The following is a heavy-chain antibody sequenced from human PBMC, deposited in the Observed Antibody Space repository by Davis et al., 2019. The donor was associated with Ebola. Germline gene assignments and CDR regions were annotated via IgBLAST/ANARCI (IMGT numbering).Heavy chain of an antibody. CDR3: ARGVFFFRNAGGLDP. V-gene: IGHV1-18*04. J-gene: IGHJ5*02. CDR1: GYTFTSYY. D-gene: IGHD3-16*01. CDR2: ISAYNGNT. Sequence: ASVKVSCKASGYTFTSYYMHWVRQAPGQGLEWMGWISAYNGNTNYAQKLQGRVTMTTDTSTSTAYMELRSLRSDDTAVYYCARGVFFFRNAGGLDPWGQGTLVTVSS.